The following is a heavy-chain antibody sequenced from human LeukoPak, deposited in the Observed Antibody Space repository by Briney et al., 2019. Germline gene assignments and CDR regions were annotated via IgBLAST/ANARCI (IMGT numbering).Heavy chain of an antibody. CDR2: INRDGSFT. V-gene: IGHV3-74*01. CDR3: ARVMVLGADDWFVP. CDR1: EFTFSNYW. J-gene: IGHJ5*02. Sequence: GGSLRLSCAASEFTFSNYWMHWVRQAPGKGLGWVSRINRDGSFTSSADSAKGRFTISIANANTTLHLQRKSLSAENPAINYLARVMVLGADDWFVPWGEGALVTVSS. D-gene: IGHD4/OR15-4a*01.